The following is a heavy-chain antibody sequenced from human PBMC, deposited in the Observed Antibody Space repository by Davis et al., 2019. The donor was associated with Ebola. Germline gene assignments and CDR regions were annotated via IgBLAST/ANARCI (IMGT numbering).Heavy chain of an antibody. Sequence: MPSETLSLTCAVYSWSFWSWIRQPPGKGLEWIGEINPRGITNYNSSLKSRVTISGDTSKKQFSLKLTSVTAADTAVYYCARGHGAGFVAWGQGTLVTVSS. V-gene: IGHV4-34*01. CDR1: SWSF. D-gene: IGHD4-17*01. CDR2: INPRGIT. CDR3: ARGHGAGFVA. J-gene: IGHJ5*02.